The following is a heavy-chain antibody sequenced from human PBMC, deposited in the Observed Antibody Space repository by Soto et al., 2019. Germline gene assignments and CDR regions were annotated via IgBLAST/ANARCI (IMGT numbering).Heavy chain of an antibody. Sequence: QVQLVQSGAEVKKPGSSVKVSCKASGGTFSSYTISWVRQAPGQGLEWMGRIIPILGIANYAQKFQGRVTIPADESTSSAYMELSRLSSVAAAVYYCGMDYCSSTSCYRDYWGQGTLVTVSS. CDR2: IIPILGIA. J-gene: IGHJ4*02. CDR1: GGTFSSYT. CDR3: GMDYCSSTSCYRDY. D-gene: IGHD2-2*02. V-gene: IGHV1-69*02.